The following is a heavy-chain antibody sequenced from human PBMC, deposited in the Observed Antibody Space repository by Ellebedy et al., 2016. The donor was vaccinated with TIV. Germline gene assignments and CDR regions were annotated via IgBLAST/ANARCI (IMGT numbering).Heavy chain of an antibody. J-gene: IGHJ4*02. CDR1: GGSISSSSYY. Sequence: SETLSLXXTVSGGSISSSSYYWGWIRQPPGKGLEWIGSIYYSGSTYYNPSLKSRVTISVDTSKNQFSLKLSSVTAADTAVYYCARLWYNDSGPTQWGQGTLVTVSS. D-gene: IGHD1-1*01. V-gene: IGHV4-39*01. CDR3: ARLWYNDSGPTQ. CDR2: IYYSGST.